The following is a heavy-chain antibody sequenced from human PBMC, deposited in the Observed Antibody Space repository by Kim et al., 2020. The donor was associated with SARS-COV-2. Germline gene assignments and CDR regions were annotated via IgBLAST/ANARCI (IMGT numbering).Heavy chain of an antibody. CDR3: ARGLKTMVRGVTRPYYYGMDV. Sequence: SETLSLTCAVYGGSFSGYYWSWIRQPPGKGLEWIGEINHSGSTNYNPSLKSRVTISVDTSKNQFSLKLSSVTAADTAVYYCARGLKTMVRGVTRPYYYGMDVWGQGTTVTVSS. CDR2: INHSGST. CDR1: GGSFSGYY. V-gene: IGHV4-34*01. J-gene: IGHJ6*02. D-gene: IGHD3-10*01.